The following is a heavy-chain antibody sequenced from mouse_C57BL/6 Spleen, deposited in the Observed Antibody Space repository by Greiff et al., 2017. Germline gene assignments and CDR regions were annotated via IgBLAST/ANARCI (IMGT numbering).Heavy chain of an antibody. CDR3: TRGGLFDY. D-gene: IGHD3-3*01. Sequence: VKLMESGAELVRPGASVTLSCKASGYTFTDYEMHWVKQTPVHCLEWIGAIDPETGGTAYNQKFKGKAILTADKSSSTAYMELRSLTSEDSAVYYCTRGGLFDYWGQGTTLTVSS. J-gene: IGHJ2*01. CDR2: IDPETGGT. V-gene: IGHV1-15*01. CDR1: GYTFTDYE.